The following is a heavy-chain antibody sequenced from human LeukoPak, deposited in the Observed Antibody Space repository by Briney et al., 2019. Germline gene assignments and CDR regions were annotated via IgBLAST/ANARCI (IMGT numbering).Heavy chain of an antibody. J-gene: IGHJ4*02. D-gene: IGHD3-10*01. CDR2: ISGSGDST. CDR3: AKWQYYGSGDDY. CDR1: GFTFSTYG. V-gene: IGHV3-23*01. Sequence: GRSLRLSCAGAGFTFSTYGMSWVRQAANKGLEWLSTISGSGDSTYYADSVKGRFTISRDNSKNTLFLQMNSLRAEDTAIYYCAKWQYYGSGDDYWGQGTLVTVSS.